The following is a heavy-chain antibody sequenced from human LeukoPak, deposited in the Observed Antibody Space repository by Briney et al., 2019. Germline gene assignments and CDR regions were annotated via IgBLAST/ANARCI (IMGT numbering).Heavy chain of an antibody. CDR2: ISSSGSTI. J-gene: IGHJ4*02. D-gene: IGHD3-3*01. CDR1: GFTFSSYE. Sequence: GGSLRVSCAASGFTFSSYEMNWVRQAPGKGLEWVSYISSSGSTIYYADSVKGRFTISRDNAKNSLYLQMNSLRAEDTAVYYCARNRLAYDFWSGLDYWGQGTLVTVSS. CDR3: ARNRLAYDFWSGLDY. V-gene: IGHV3-48*03.